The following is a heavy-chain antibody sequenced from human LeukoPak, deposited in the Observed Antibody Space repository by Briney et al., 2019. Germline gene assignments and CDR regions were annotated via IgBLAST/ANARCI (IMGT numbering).Heavy chain of an antibody. J-gene: IGHJ3*02. CDR1: GFTFSSYE. V-gene: IGHV3-48*03. CDR3: ARVEYDILTGYFPNDAFDI. Sequence: GGSLRLSCAASGFTFSSYEMNWVRQAPGKGLEWVSYISSSGSTIYYADSVKGRFTISRDSAKSSLYLQMNSLRAEDTAVYYCARVEYDILTGYFPNDAFDIWGQGTMVTVSS. D-gene: IGHD3-9*01. CDR2: ISSSGSTI.